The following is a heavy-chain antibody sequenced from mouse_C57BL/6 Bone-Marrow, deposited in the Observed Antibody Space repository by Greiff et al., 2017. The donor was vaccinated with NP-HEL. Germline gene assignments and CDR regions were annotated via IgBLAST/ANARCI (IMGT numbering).Heavy chain of an antibody. CDR3: ASHSNYVFAY. Sequence: EVKLVESGGGLVQPGGSLKLSCAASGFTFSDYGMAWVRQAPRKGPEWVAFISNLAYSIYYADTVTGRFTISRENAKNTLYLEMSSLRSEDTAMYYCASHSNYVFAYWGQGTLVTVSA. CDR1: GFTFSDYG. V-gene: IGHV5-15*01. CDR2: ISNLAYSI. D-gene: IGHD2-5*01. J-gene: IGHJ3*01.